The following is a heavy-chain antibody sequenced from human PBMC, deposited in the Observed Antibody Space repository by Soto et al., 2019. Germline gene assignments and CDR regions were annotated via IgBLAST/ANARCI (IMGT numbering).Heavy chain of an antibody. V-gene: IGHV4-39*01. CDR3: ARHEPFDY. CDR2: IYYSGST. CDR1: GVSISSSSYY. Sequence: SETLSLTCTVSGVSISSSSYYWGWIRQPPGKGLEWIGSIYYSGSTYYNPSLKSRVTISVDTSKNQFSLKLSSVTAADTAVYYCARHEPFDYWGQGTLVTVSS. J-gene: IGHJ4*02.